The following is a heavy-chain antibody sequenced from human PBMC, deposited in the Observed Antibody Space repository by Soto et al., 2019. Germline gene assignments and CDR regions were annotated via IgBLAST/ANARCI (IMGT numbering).Heavy chain of an antibody. CDR2: IKTSTGTT. CDR3: ARGSLIHFDY. Sequence: EVQLVESGGGLAQPGGSLRLSCAASGFTFSGFAMNWVRQAPGKGLEWISYIKTSTGTTHYADSVKGRLTISRDNAKDSVYLQMNSLRDEDTAVYYCARGSLIHFDYWGQGALVTVSS. J-gene: IGHJ4*02. CDR1: GFTFSGFA. V-gene: IGHV3-48*02.